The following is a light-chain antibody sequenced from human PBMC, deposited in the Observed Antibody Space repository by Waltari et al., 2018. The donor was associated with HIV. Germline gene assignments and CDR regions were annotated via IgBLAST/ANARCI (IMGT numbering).Light chain of an antibody. J-gene: IGLJ2*01. Sequence: SYELTQPPSVSVFPGQTARITCSGDALPKTYVYWYQQKSGEAPLLVIYDDTKRTSGIPARVSGATSGTVATLTITAAHVDDEADYYCSSADTSGVVFGGGTKLTVL. CDR3: SSADTSGVV. CDR2: DDT. V-gene: IGLV3-10*01. CDR1: ALPKTY.